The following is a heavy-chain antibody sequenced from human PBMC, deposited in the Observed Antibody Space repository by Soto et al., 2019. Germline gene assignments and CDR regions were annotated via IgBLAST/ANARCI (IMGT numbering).Heavy chain of an antibody. CDR2: FESGGSI. CDR3: ARAGVTPDFFDY. Sequence: EVQLVETGGGLIQPGGSLRLSCAASGFSVRTNYMSWVRQSPGKGLDWVSVFESGGSIYYADSVKGRFIISRDDAKNTVYLQMNYLRAEDTAVYYCARAGVTPDFFDYWGQGTLVTVSS. D-gene: IGHD2-21*02. CDR1: GFSVRTNY. J-gene: IGHJ4*02. V-gene: IGHV3-53*02.